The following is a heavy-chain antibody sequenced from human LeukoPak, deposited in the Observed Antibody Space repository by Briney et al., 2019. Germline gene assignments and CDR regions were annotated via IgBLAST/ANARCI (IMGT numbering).Heavy chain of an antibody. CDR3: AKGIHGSLLRSLEFDY. CDR2: IKEDGSEK. Sequence: GGSLRLSCAASGFMFSSYWMSWVRQAPGKGLEWVADIKEDGSEKSYVDSVKGRFTISRDNSKNTLFLQVNSLRAEDTAVYYCAKGIHGSLLRSLEFDYWGQGTLVTVSS. J-gene: IGHJ4*02. V-gene: IGHV3-7*03. D-gene: IGHD3-3*01. CDR1: GFMFSSYW.